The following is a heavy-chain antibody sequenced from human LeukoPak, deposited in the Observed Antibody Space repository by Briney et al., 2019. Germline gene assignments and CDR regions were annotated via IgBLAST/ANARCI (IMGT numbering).Heavy chain of an antibody. CDR3: ARVGYSGWNLEY. J-gene: IGHJ4*02. D-gene: IGHD5-12*01. CDR1: GFTFSSYS. Sequence: GGSLRLSCAASGFTFSSYSMNWVRQAPGKGLEWVANINQGGSVKYYVDSVKGRFTISRDDAKNSLYVQMNSLRDEDTAVYYCARVGYSGWNLEYWGQGTLVTVSS. CDR2: INQGGSVK. V-gene: IGHV3-7*01.